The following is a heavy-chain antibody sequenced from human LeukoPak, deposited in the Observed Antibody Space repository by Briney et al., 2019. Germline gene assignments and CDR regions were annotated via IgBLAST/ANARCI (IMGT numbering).Heavy chain of an antibody. CDR2: IYYSGIT. D-gene: IGHD5-18*01. J-gene: IGHJ3*02. V-gene: IGHV4-59*01. CDR3: ARPRRGYSYALAFDI. Sequence: SETLSLTCTVSGGSISSYYWSWIRQPPGKGLEWIGYIYYSGITNYNPSLKSRVTISVATSKNQFSLKLSSVTAADTAVYYCARPRRGYSYALAFDIWGQGTMVTVS. CDR1: GGSISSYY.